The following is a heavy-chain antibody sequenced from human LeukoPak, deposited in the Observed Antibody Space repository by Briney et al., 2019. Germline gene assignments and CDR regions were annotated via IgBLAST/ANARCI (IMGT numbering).Heavy chain of an antibody. Sequence: ASVKVSCKASGYTFTCYYMHWVRQAPGQGLEWMGIINPSGGSTSYAQKFQGRVTMTRDTSTSTVYMELSSLRSEDTAVYYCARDPECTSCSSAGNYGMDVWGQGTTVTVSS. CDR2: INPSGGST. CDR1: GYTFTCYY. D-gene: IGHD2-2*01. J-gene: IGHJ6*02. V-gene: IGHV1-46*01. CDR3: ARDPECTSCSSAGNYGMDV.